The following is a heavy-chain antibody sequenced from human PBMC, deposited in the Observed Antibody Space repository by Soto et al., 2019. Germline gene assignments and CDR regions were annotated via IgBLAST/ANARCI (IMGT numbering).Heavy chain of an antibody. CDR2: TYYRSKWYN. CDR1: GDSVSSNSAA. D-gene: IGHD7-27*01. J-gene: IGHJ6*03. V-gene: IGHV6-1*01. Sequence: KQSQTLSLTCAISGDSVSSNSAAWNWIRQSPSRGLEWLGRTYYRSKWYNDYAVSVKSRITINPDTSKNQFSLQLNSVTPEDTAVYYCARDRGGVYGEQYYYYMDVWGKGTTVTVSS. CDR3: ARDRGGVYGEQYYYYMDV.